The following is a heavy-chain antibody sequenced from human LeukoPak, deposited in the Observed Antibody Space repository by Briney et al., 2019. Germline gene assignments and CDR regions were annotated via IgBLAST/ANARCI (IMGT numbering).Heavy chain of an antibody. D-gene: IGHD3-3*02. CDR2: ISSSGSTI. J-gene: IGHJ4*02. V-gene: IGHV3-48*03. CDR3: ARDLRGAGIRFIDY. CDR1: GFSFRNYW. Sequence: GGSLRLSCATSGFSFRNYWMSWVRQAPGKGLEWVSYISSSGSTIYYADSVKGRFTISRDNAKNSLYLQMNSLRAEDTAVYYCARDLRGAGIRFIDYWGQGTLVTVSS.